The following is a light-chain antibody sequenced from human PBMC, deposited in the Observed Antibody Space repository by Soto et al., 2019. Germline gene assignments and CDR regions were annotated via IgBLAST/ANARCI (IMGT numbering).Light chain of an antibody. Sequence: EIVLTQSPGTLSLSPGERATLSCRASQTVGGDYLAWYRQKPGQPPRLLIDDASRRATGIPDRFSGDGSGTDFTLTISRLEPEDFAVYYCQQCATAPLTFGGGTTVEI. J-gene: IGKJ4*01. CDR1: QTVGGDY. CDR2: DAS. CDR3: QQCATAPLT. V-gene: IGKV3-20*01.